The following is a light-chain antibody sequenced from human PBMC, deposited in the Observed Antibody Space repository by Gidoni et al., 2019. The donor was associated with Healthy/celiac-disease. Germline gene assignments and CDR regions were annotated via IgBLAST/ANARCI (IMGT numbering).Light chain of an antibody. CDR1: QSVSSY. V-gene: IGKV3-11*01. Sequence: EIVLTQSPATLSLSPGKRATLSCRASQSVSSYLAWYQQKPGQAPRLLIYDASNRATGIPARFSGSGSGTDFTLTISSLEPEDFAVYYCQQRSNWPPLFTFXPXTKVDIK. CDR2: DAS. J-gene: IGKJ3*01. CDR3: QQRSNWPPLFT.